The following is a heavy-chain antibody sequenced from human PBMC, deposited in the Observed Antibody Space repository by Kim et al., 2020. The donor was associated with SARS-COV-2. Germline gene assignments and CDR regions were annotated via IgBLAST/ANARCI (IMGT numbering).Heavy chain of an antibody. CDR1: GFTFSSYA. Sequence: GGSLRLSCAASGFTFSSYAMHWVRQAPGKGLEWVAVISYDGSNKYYADSVKGRFTISRDNSKNTLYLQMNSLRAEDTAVYYCARAAKPYYYDSSGYYNYWGQGTLVTVSS. CDR3: ARAAKPYYYDSSGYYNY. V-gene: IGHV3-30-3*01. J-gene: IGHJ4*02. CDR2: ISYDGSNK. D-gene: IGHD3-22*01.